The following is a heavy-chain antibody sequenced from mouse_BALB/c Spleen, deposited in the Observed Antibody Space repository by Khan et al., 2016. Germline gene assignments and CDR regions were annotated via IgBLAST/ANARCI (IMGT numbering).Heavy chain of an antibody. CDR2: IYPGNVNT. D-gene: IGHD2-1*01. Sequence: QVTLKESGPELVKPGASVRISCKASGYTFTSYYIHWVKQRPGQGLEWIGWIYPGNVNTKYNEKFKGKATLTADKSSSTAYMQLSSLTSEDSAVYFCAIYYGNYFDYWGQGTTLTVSS. V-gene: IGHV1S56*01. CDR3: AIYYGNYFDY. J-gene: IGHJ2*01. CDR1: GYTFTSYY.